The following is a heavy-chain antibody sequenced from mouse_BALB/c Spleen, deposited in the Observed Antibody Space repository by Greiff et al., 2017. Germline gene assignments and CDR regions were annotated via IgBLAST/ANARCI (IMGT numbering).Heavy chain of an antibody. CDR2: ISYDGSN. Sequence: EVKLQESGPGLVKPSQSLSLTCSVTGYSITSGYYWNWIRQFPGNKLEWMGYISYDGSNNYNPSLKNRISITRDTSKNQFFLKLNSVTTEDTATYYCARFPYYYGSSNYAMDYWGQGTSVTVSS. CDR1: GYSITSGYY. J-gene: IGHJ4*01. CDR3: ARFPYYYGSSNYAMDY. D-gene: IGHD1-1*01. V-gene: IGHV3-6*02.